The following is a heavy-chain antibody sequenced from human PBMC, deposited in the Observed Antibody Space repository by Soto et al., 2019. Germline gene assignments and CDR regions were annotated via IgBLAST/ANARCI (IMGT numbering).Heavy chain of an antibody. V-gene: IGHV3-23*01. CDR3: AKASGWTTEGTRYGMDV. CDR2: ISGSGGST. CDR1: GSTFSSYA. J-gene: IGHJ6*02. D-gene: IGHD4-17*01. Sequence: PGGSLRLSCAASGSTFSSYAMSWVRQAPGKGLEWVSAISGSGGSTYYADSVKGRFTISRDNSKNTLYLQMNSLRAEDTAVYYCAKASGWTTEGTRYGMDVWGQGTTVTVSS.